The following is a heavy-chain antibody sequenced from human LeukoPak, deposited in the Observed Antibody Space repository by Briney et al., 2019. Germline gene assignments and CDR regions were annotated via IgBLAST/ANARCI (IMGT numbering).Heavy chain of an antibody. CDR1: GGSISSSSYY. Sequence: SETLSLTCTVSGGSISSSSYYWGWIRQPPGKGLEWIGSIYYSGSTYYNPSLKSRVTISVDTSKNQFSLKLSSVTAADTAVYYCATQGGGSSSWYDYWGQGTLVTVSS. V-gene: IGHV4-39*07. CDR3: ATQGGGSSSWYDY. J-gene: IGHJ4*02. D-gene: IGHD6-13*01. CDR2: IYYSGST.